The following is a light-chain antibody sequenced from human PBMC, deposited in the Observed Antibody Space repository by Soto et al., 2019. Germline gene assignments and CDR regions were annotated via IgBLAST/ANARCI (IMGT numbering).Light chain of an antibody. Sequence: EIVLTQFPGTLSLSPGERATLSCRASQTITSGQLGWYQQKPGQAPRLLIYLISSRATGIPDRFSGSGSGTDFTLTISGLEPEDFAIYYSQHDGSSFGQGTKVEI. CDR3: QHDGSS. J-gene: IGKJ2*01. V-gene: IGKV3-20*01. CDR1: QTITSGQ. CDR2: LIS.